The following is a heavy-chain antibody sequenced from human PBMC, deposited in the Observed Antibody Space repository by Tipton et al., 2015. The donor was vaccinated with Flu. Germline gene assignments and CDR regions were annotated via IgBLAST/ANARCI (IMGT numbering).Heavy chain of an antibody. CDR3: ARIIRITMIRGLRDPYYFDY. Sequence: LRLSCTVSGGSISTSGYFWGWIRQPPGKALEWIGSVYYSGGTHHNPSLKSRVSISGDTSKNQFSLKLTYVTAADTAVYFCARIIRITMIRGLRDPYYFDYWGQGMLVTVSS. V-gene: IGHV4-39*07. CDR1: GGSISTSGYF. D-gene: IGHD3-10*01. CDR2: VYYSGGT. J-gene: IGHJ4*02.